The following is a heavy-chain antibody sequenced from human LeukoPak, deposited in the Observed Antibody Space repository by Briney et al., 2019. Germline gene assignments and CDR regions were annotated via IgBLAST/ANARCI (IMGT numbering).Heavy chain of an antibody. CDR3: ARGQYSGSYIEYFDY. J-gene: IGHJ4*02. Sequence: GGSLRLSCAASGFTVSSNYMSWVRQAPGKGLEWVSVIYSGGSTYYADSVKGRFTISRGNSKNTLYLQMNSLRAEDTAVYYCARGQYSGSYIEYFDYWGQGTLVAVSS. CDR2: IYSGGST. D-gene: IGHD1-26*01. CDR1: GFTVSSNY. V-gene: IGHV3-53*01.